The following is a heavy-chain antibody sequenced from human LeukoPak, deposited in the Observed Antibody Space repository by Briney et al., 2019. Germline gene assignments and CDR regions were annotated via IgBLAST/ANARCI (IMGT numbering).Heavy chain of an antibody. J-gene: IGHJ4*02. D-gene: IGHD3-10*01. CDR3: ARGRRYYYGSGSHIPFDY. CDR2: IYPGDSDT. CDR1: GYSFTSYW. Sequence: PGESLKISCKGSGYSFTSYWIGWVRQMPGKGLEWMGIIYPGDSDTRYSPSFQGQVTISADKSISTAYLQWSSLKASDTAMYYCARGRRYYYGSGSHIPFDYWGQGTLVTVSS. V-gene: IGHV5-51*01.